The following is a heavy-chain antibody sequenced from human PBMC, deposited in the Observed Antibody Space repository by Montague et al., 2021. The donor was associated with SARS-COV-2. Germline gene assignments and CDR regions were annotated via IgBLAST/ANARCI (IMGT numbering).Heavy chain of an antibody. V-gene: IGHV4-4*07. CDR1: GGSTNNYY. J-gene: IGHJ5*02. CDR2: IHASGIS. D-gene: IGHD3-22*01. CDR3: ARGRFYYDSGELGS. Sequence: ETLSLTCTVSGGSTNNYYWSWIRQPAGKGLEWIGRIHASGISTYNPSLETRVTMSVDTSKNQFSLKLSSVTAADTAVYYCARGRFYYDSGELGSWGQGTRVTVSS.